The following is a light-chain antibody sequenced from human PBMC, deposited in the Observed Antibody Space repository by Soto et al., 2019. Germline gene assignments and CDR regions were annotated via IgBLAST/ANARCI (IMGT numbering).Light chain of an antibody. Sequence: QSVLTQPASVSGSPGQSITISCTGTSSDVGGYNYVSWYQQHPGKAPKLMIYEVSYRPSGVSNRFSGSKSGNTASLTISGLQPEDEADYYCTSYSSSRTTVFGTGAKLTVL. CDR1: SSDVGGYNY. J-gene: IGLJ1*01. V-gene: IGLV2-14*01. CDR2: EVS. CDR3: TSYSSSRTTV.